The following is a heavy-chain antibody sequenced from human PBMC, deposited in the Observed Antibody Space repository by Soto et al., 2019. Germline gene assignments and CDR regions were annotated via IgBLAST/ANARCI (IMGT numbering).Heavy chain of an antibody. Sequence: ASVKVSCKASGGTISSYAISWVRQAPGQGLEWMGGIIPIFGTANYAQKFQGRVTITADESTSTAYMELSSLRSEDTAVYYCADCSSTSCYRYYYGMDVWGQGTTVTVSS. J-gene: IGHJ6*02. V-gene: IGHV1-69*13. CDR2: IIPIFGTA. D-gene: IGHD2-2*02. CDR3: ADCSSTSCYRYYYGMDV. CDR1: GGTISSYA.